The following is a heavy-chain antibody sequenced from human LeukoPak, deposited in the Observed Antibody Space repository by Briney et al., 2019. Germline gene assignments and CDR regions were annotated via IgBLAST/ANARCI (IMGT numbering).Heavy chain of an antibody. D-gene: IGHD3-22*01. Sequence: GGSLRLSCAASGFTFATYGMHWVRLAPGKGLEWVAFIQNDEIDKFYADSVRGRFTISRDNAKNSLYLQMNSLRAEDTAVYYCARGPYYYDSSGYWTDYWGQGTLVTVSS. V-gene: IGHV3-30*02. CDR1: GFTFATYG. J-gene: IGHJ4*02. CDR2: IQNDEIDK. CDR3: ARGPYYYDSSGYWTDY.